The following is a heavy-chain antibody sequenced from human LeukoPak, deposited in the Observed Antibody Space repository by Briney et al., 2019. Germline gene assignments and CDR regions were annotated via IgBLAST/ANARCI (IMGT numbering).Heavy chain of an antibody. Sequence: GGSLRLSCAASGFTFSNYATSWVRQAPGKGLEWVSTIKSSGSSTNYADSVKGRFTISRDNSKNTLFLQMNSPRAEDTAVYYCAMHSGSSRWHQFDYWGQGTLVTVSS. CDR3: AMHSGSSRWHQFDY. V-gene: IGHV3-23*05. CDR1: GFTFSNYA. D-gene: IGHD1-26*01. J-gene: IGHJ4*02. CDR2: IKSSGSST.